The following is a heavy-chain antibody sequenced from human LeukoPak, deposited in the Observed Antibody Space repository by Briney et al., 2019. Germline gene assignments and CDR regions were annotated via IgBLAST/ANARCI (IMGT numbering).Heavy chain of an antibody. Sequence: PSETLSLACAVYGGSFSGYYWSWIRQPPGKGLEWIGEINHSGSTNYNPSLKSRVTISVDTSKNQFSLKLSSVTAADTAVYYCAKDYGGNSWGQGTLVTVSS. CDR3: AKDYGGNS. CDR1: GGSFSGYY. D-gene: IGHD4-23*01. J-gene: IGHJ4*02. CDR2: INHSGST. V-gene: IGHV4-34*01.